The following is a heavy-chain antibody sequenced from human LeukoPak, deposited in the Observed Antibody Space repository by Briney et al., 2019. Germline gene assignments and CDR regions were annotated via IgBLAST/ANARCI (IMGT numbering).Heavy chain of an antibody. J-gene: IGHJ4*02. V-gene: IGHV3-30*18. D-gene: IGHD2-8*01. Sequence: GGSLRLSCAASGFTFSSYGMHWVRQAPGKGLEWVAVISYDGSNKYYADSVKGRFTISRDNSKNTLYLQMNSLRAEDTAVYYCAKGWYCTNGVCYTRYFDYWGQGTLVTVSS. CDR3: AKGWYCTNGVCYTRYFDY. CDR1: GFTFSSYG. CDR2: ISYDGSNK.